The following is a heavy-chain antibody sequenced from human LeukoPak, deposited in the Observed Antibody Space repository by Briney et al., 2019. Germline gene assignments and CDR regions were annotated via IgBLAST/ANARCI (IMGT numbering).Heavy chain of an antibody. J-gene: IGHJ4*02. CDR1: GFTFNSYA. CDR3: AKGRGDGYKPFDD. V-gene: IGHV3-23*01. D-gene: IGHD5-24*01. CDR2: IRGGGDTS. Sequence: GGSLRLSCAASGFTFNSYAMSWVRQAPGKGLEWVSSIRGGGDTSYYADSVKGRFTVSRDNSKNTPCLQMNSLRAEDTAVYYCAKGRGDGYKPFDDWGQGTLATVSS.